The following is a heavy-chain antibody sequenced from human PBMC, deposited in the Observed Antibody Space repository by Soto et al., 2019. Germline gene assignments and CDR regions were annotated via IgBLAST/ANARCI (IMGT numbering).Heavy chain of an antibody. Sequence: GGSLRLSCAASGFTFSAYAMTWVRQAPGKGLEWVSVISGSAGATYYADSVKGRFTISRDNSKNTLYLQMNSLRAEDTAVYYCARQDYSTTWYLNYWGQGTLVTVSS. CDR2: ISGSAGAT. V-gene: IGHV3-23*01. D-gene: IGHD6-13*01. CDR1: GFTFSAYA. CDR3: ARQDYSTTWYLNY. J-gene: IGHJ4*02.